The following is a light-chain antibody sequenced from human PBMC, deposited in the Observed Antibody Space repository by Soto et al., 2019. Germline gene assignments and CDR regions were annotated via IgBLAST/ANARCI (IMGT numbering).Light chain of an antibody. J-gene: IGLJ1*01. CDR3: GSYTGNIYV. CDR2: DDS. V-gene: IGLV2-14*03. Sequence: QSALTQPAAVSGSPGQSITIYCTGTSGDVGGCKVVSWYQQHPGKAPKLMISDDSNRPSGVSGRFSGSKSGNTASLTISGLQAEDEADYYCGSYTGNIYVFGNGTKVTVL. CDR1: SGDVGGCKV.